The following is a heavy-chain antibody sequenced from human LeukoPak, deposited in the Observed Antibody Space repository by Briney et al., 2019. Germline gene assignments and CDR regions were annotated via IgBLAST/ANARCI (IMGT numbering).Heavy chain of an antibody. Sequence: SETLSLTCAVHGGSFSGYYWSWIRQPPGKGLEWIGEINHSGSTNYNPSLKSRVTISVDTSKNQFSLKLSSVTTADTAVYYCARPGTMIVVDHDAFDIWGQGTMVTVSS. CDR1: GGSFSGYY. V-gene: IGHV4-34*01. CDR2: INHSGST. CDR3: ARPGTMIVVDHDAFDI. D-gene: IGHD3-22*01. J-gene: IGHJ3*02.